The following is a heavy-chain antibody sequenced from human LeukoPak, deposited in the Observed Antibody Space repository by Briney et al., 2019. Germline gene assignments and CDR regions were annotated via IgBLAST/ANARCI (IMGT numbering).Heavy chain of an antibody. D-gene: IGHD5-18*01. V-gene: IGHV4-39*01. CDR2: IYYSGST. Sequence: SETLSLTCTVSGGSISSSSYYWGWIRQPPGKGLEWIGSIYYSGSTYYNPSLKSRVTISVDRSKNQFSLKLSSVTAADTAVYYCARGRYSYGFRYFDYWGQGTLVTVSS. CDR3: ARGRYSYGFRYFDY. CDR1: GGSISSSSYY. J-gene: IGHJ4*02.